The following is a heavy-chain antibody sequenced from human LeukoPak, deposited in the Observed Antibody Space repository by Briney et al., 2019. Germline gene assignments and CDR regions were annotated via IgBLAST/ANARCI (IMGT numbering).Heavy chain of an antibody. J-gene: IGHJ4*02. CDR3: ARAAGAWYYFDY. Sequence: GSVKVSCKASGYTFTGYYMHWVRQDPGQGLEWMGWINPNSGGTNYAQKFQGRVTMTRDTSISTAYMELSRLRSDDTAVYYCARAAGAWYYFDYWGQGTLVTVYS. D-gene: IGHD7-27*01. V-gene: IGHV1-2*02. CDR2: INPNSGGT. CDR1: GYTFTGYY.